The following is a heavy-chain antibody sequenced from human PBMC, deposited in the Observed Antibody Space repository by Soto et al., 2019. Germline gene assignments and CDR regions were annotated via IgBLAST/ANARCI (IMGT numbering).Heavy chain of an antibody. V-gene: IGHV1-69*13. Sequence: GASVKVSCKASGVTFSSYAISWVRQAPGQGLEWMGGIIPIFGTANYAQKFQGRVTITADESTSTAYMELNSLRAEDTAVYYCARGQHLFCTHGVCPPPFYYYGLDVWGQGTTVTVSS. J-gene: IGHJ6*02. CDR3: ARGQHLFCTHGVCPPPFYYYGLDV. D-gene: IGHD2-8*01. CDR1: GVTFSSYA. CDR2: IIPIFGTA.